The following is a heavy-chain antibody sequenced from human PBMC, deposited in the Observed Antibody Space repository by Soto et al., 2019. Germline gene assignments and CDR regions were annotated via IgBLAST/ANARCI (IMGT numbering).Heavy chain of an antibody. J-gene: IGHJ6*02. Sequence: SVKVSCKASGGTFSSYAVSWVRQAPGQGLEWMGGIIPIFGTANYAQKFQGRVTITADESTSTAYMELSSLRSEDTAVYYCARDTLSSSSSSVYYYYGMDVWGQ. CDR3: ARDTLSSSSSSVYYYYGMDV. V-gene: IGHV1-69*13. CDR2: IIPIFGTA. CDR1: GGTFSSYA. D-gene: IGHD6-6*01.